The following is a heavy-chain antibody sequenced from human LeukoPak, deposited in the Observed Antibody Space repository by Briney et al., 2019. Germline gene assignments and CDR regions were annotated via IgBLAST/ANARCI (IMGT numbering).Heavy chain of an antibody. Sequence: PGGSLRLSCAASGFIFSNYGMSWVRQAPGKGLEWVSGISGSGGSIYYVDSVKGRFTISRDNSKNTLYLQMSGLRVEDTAVYFCAKQTGSSGYNFDYWGQGTLVTVSS. J-gene: IGHJ4*02. CDR3: AKQTGSSGYNFDY. D-gene: IGHD3-22*01. V-gene: IGHV3-23*01. CDR1: GFIFSNYG. CDR2: ISGSGGSI.